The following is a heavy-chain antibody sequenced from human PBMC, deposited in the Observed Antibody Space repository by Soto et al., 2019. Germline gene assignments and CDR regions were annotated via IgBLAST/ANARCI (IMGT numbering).Heavy chain of an antibody. J-gene: IGHJ6*02. D-gene: IGHD3-3*01. Sequence: QVQLVQSGSEVRKPGASVKVSCKASGYTFKSYGMTWVRQAPGQGFAGMGWIGTYYGNTVYAQKVQGRVTMNTDTSTNTAYMELTSLTPNDTAVYYCARAGVWEGVVGSFTSFYYGMDVWGQGTTVTVSS. CDR1: GYTFKSYG. V-gene: IGHV1-18*01. CDR3: ARAGVWEGVVGSFTSFYYGMDV. CDR2: IGTYYGNT.